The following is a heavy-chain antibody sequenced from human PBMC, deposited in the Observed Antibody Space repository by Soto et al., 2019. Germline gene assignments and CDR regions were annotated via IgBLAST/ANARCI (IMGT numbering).Heavy chain of an antibody. CDR2: ISTNNGNT. J-gene: IGHJ5*02. CDR1: GYTFTSYG. Sequence: ASVKVSCKASGYTFTSYGISWVRQAPGQGLEWMGWISTNNGNTNFTQKLQGRVTMTTDTSTSTAYMELRSLRSDDTAVYYCARDREYNWNYNWFDPWGQGTLVTVS. V-gene: IGHV1-18*01. D-gene: IGHD1-7*01. CDR3: ARDREYNWNYNWFDP.